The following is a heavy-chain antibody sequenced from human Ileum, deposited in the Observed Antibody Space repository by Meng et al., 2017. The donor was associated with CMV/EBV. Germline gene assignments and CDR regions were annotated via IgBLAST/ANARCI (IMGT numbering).Heavy chain of an antibody. V-gene: IGHV3-33*06. J-gene: IGHJ6*02. CDR1: GFTFSIYG. CDR2: LWHDGSNK. CDR3: AKDSRPAAMFYYGMDV. Sequence: GESLKISCAASGFTFSIYGMHWVRQAPGEGLEWVAVLWHDGSNKYYEDSVKGRFTISRDISKTTLYLEMNSLSAEDTAVYYCAKDSRPAAMFYYGMDVWGQGTTVTVSS. D-gene: IGHD2-2*01.